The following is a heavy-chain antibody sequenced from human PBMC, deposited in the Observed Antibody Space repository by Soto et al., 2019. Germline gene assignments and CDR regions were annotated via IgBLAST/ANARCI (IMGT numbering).Heavy chain of an antibody. Sequence: GGSLRLSCAASGFTFSSYGMHWVRQAPGKGLELVAVISYDGSNKYYADSVKGRFTISRDNSKNTLYLQMNSLRAEDTAVYYCAKDNRIAAAGSGFDYWGQGTLVTVSS. D-gene: IGHD6-13*01. CDR3: AKDNRIAAAGSGFDY. CDR2: ISYDGSNK. J-gene: IGHJ4*02. CDR1: GFTFSSYG. V-gene: IGHV3-30*18.